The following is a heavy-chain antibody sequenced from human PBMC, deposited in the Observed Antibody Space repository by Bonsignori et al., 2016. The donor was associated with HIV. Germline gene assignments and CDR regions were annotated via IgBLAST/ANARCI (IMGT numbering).Heavy chain of an antibody. V-gene: IGHV1-46*01. CDR2: INPSGGST. J-gene: IGHJ4*02. Sequence: WVRQAPGQGHEWMGMINPSGGSTRHAQKFQGRVTMTSDTSTSTVYMELSSLRSEDTAVYYCARDRSDDPRVKSPFDYWGQGTLVTVSS. D-gene: IGHD2-21*01. CDR3: ARDRSDDPRVKSPFDY.